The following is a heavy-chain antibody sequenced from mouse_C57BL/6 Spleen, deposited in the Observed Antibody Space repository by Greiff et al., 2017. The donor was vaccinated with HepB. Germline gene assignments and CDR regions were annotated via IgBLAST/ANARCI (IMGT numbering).Heavy chain of an antibody. CDR1: GYTFTDYN. D-gene: IGHD2-4*01. Sequence: VQLQQSGPELVKPGASVKIPCKASGYTFTDYNMDWVKQSHGKSLEWIGDINPNNGGTIYNQKFKGKATLTVDKSSSTAYMELRSLTSEDTAVYYCARSEDYDWFAYWGQGTLVTVSA. CDR2: INPNNGGT. V-gene: IGHV1-18*01. CDR3: ARSEDYDWFAY. J-gene: IGHJ3*01.